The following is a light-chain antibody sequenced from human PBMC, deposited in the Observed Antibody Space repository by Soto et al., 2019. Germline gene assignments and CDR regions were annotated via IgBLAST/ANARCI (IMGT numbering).Light chain of an antibody. J-gene: IGLJ1*01. CDR2: DVS. CDR3: SPYTSSSTLYV. CDR1: SSDVGGYNY. Sequence: QSALTQPASVSGSPGQSITISCTGTSSDVGGYNYVYWYQQHPGKAPKLMIYDVSNRPSGVSNRFSGSKSGNTASLTISGLQAEDDADYYCSPYTSSSTLYVFGTGTKVTVL. V-gene: IGLV2-14*01.